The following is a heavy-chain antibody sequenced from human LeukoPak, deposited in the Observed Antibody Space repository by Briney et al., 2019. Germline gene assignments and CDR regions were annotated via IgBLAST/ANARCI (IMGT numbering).Heavy chain of an antibody. V-gene: IGHV4-34*01. CDR1: GGSFSGYY. CDR2: INHSGST. CDR3: ARVDLLTGPTPGYGMDV. Sequence: PSETLSLTCAVYGGSFSGYYWSWIRQPPGKGLEWIGEINHSGSTNNNPSLKSRVTISVDTSKNQFSLKLSSVTAADTAVYYCARVDLLTGPTPGYGMDVWGQGTTVTVSS. D-gene: IGHD3-9*01. J-gene: IGHJ6*02.